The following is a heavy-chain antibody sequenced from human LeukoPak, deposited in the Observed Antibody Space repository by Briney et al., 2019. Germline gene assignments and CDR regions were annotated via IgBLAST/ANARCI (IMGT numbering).Heavy chain of an antibody. V-gene: IGHV4-59*08. J-gene: IGHJ6*03. D-gene: IGHD2-15*01. CDR3: ARQYCSGGSCYSLSYYYMDV. CDR1: GGSISSYY. Sequence: SETLSLTCTVSGGSISSYYWSWIRQPPGKGLEWIGYIYYSGSTNYNPSLKSRVTISEDTSKNQFSLKPSSVTAADTAVYYCARQYCSGGSCYSLSYYYMDVWGKGTTVTVSS. CDR2: IYYSGST.